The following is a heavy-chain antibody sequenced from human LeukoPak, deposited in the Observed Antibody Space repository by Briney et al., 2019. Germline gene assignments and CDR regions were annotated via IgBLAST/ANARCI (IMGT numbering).Heavy chain of an antibody. CDR2: ISLAGQT. CDR1: GGSISGTNW. V-gene: IGHV4-4*02. CDR3: SRESGPFCPFGY. D-gene: IGHD1-26*01. Sequence: SGTLSLTCGVSGGSISGTNWWSWVRQPPGQGLEWIGEISLAGQTNYNPSLNGRVTMSLDKSSNQLSLHLTSVTAADAATYFCSRESGPFCPFGYWGQGALVTVTS. J-gene: IGHJ4*02.